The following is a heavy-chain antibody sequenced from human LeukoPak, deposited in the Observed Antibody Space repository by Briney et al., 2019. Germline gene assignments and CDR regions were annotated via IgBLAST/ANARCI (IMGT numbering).Heavy chain of an antibody. V-gene: IGHV4-39*01. D-gene: IGHD3-9*01. CDR1: GDSISSSSCY. CDR2: IYYGGST. CDR3: ARHLRLRYYDY. J-gene: IGHJ4*02. Sequence: KSSETLSLTCTVSGDSISSSSCYWGWIRQPPGKGLEWIGSIYYGGSTYYNPSLKSRVTISVDTSKNQFSLKLSSVTAADTAVYYCARHLRLRYYDYWGQGTLVTVSS.